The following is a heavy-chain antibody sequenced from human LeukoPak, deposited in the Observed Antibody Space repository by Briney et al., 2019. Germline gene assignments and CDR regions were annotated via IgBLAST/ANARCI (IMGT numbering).Heavy chain of an antibody. J-gene: IGHJ4*02. CDR2: IYSGGST. D-gene: IGHD3-9*01. Sequence: PGRSLRLSCAASGFTFSSYGMHWVRQAPGKGLEWVSVIYSGGSTYYADSVKGRFTISRDNSKNTLYLQMNSLRAEDTAVYYCARLFLDYDILTGYPISYYFDYWGQGTLVTVSS. V-gene: IGHV3-53*01. CDR3: ARLFLDYDILTGYPISYYFDY. CDR1: GFTFSSYG.